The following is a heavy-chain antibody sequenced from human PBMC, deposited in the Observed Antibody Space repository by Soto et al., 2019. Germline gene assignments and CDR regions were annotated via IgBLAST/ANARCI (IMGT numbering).Heavy chain of an antibody. Sequence: QVQLVQSGAEVKKPGSSVKVSCKASGGTFSSYTISWVRQAPGQGPEWMGRIIPILGIANYAQKFQGRVTITADKSTSTAYMELSSLRSEDTAVYYCATEAMVRGVIITGIDYWGQGTLVTVSS. D-gene: IGHD3-10*01. CDR2: IIPILGIA. J-gene: IGHJ4*02. V-gene: IGHV1-69*02. CDR3: ATEAMVRGVIITGIDY. CDR1: GGTFSSYT.